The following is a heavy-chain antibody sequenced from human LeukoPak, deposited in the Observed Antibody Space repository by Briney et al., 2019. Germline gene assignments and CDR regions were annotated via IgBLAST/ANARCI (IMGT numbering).Heavy chain of an antibody. V-gene: IGHV5-51*01. CDR1: GYSFTNYW. Sequence: GESLKISCKGSGYSFTNYWIGWGRQMPGKGLEWMGIIYPVDSDTRYSPSFQGQVTISADKSISTAYLQWSSLKASVTAMYYCARAPYYYASGSFYFDYWGQGTLVTVSS. D-gene: IGHD3-10*01. CDR3: ARAPYYYASGSFYFDY. J-gene: IGHJ4*02. CDR2: IYPVDSDT.